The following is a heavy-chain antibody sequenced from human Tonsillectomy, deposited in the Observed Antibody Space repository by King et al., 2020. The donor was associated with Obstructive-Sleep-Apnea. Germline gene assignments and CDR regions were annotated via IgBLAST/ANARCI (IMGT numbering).Heavy chain of an antibody. V-gene: IGHV3-23*04. CDR1: GFTFRSYA. CDR2: ISGSGGST. CDR3: AKDSMDYDTLTGPVDY. Sequence: VQLVESGGGLVQPGGSLRLSCAASGFTFRSYAMSWVRQAAGKGLEWVSGISGSGGSTYYADSVKGRFTISRDNSKNTVYLQMNSLRAEDTAVYYSAKDSMDYDTLTGPVDYWGQGTLVTVSS. D-gene: IGHD3-9*01. J-gene: IGHJ4*02.